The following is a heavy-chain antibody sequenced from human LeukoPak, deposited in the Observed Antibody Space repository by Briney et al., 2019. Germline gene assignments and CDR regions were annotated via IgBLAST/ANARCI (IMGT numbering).Heavy chain of an antibody. CDR1: GGSITYFY. CDR3: VNHNWNDRSFDI. CDR2: IDYSGRT. Sequence: SETLSLTCTVSGGSITYFYWNWIRQSPEKGLEWITYIDYSGRTNYNPSLKNRVTVSVDKSKNQFSLSLRSVTAADTAVYYCVNHNWNDRSFDIWGQGKMVVVSP. V-gene: IGHV4-59*01. D-gene: IGHD1-20*01. J-gene: IGHJ3*02.